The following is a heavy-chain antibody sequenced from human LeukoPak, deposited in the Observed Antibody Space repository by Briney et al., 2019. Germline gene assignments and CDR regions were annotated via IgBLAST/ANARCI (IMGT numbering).Heavy chain of an antibody. CDR3: ARETGLYSSGWYSVFGY. Sequence: GASVKVSCKASGYTFTSYGISWVRQAPGQGLEWMGWISAYNGNTNYAQKLQGRVTMTTDTSTSTAYMELRSLRSDDTAVYYCARETGLYSSGWYSVFGYWGQGTLVTVSS. J-gene: IGHJ4*02. D-gene: IGHD6-19*01. CDR1: GYTFTSYG. CDR2: ISAYNGNT. V-gene: IGHV1-18*01.